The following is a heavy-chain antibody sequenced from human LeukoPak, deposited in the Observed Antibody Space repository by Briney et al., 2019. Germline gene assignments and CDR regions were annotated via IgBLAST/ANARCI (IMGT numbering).Heavy chain of an antibody. D-gene: IGHD3/OR15-3a*01. V-gene: IGHV3-48*01. CDR2: ISSSSSTI. J-gene: IGHJ3*02. Sequence: GGSLRLSCAASGFTFSSYSMNWVRQAPGKGLEWVSYISSSSSTIYYADSVKGRFTISRDNAKNTLYLQMNGLRAEDTAVYYCAKGIGLALDAFDIWGQGTMVTVSS. CDR1: GFTFSSYS. CDR3: AKGIGLALDAFDI.